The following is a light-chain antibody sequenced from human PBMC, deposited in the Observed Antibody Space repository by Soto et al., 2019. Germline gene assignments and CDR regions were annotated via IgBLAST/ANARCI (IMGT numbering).Light chain of an antibody. Sequence: DIVLTQSPGTLYLSPGERAILSCRASQSVSSTSLAWYQQRPGQAPRLLIYHVSSRAHGIPDRFSGSGSGTDFTLTISTLEREDFAVYYCQQDGTSSLTFGGGTRVEI. CDR2: HVS. V-gene: IGKV3-20*01. J-gene: IGKJ4*01. CDR3: QQDGTSSLT. CDR1: QSVSSTS.